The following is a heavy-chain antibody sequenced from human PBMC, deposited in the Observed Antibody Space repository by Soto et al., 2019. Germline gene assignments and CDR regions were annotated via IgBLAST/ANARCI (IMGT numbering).Heavy chain of an antibody. CDR3: VRWGTTGGLDV. CDR2: TSYVGSDK. Sequence: ESGGGVVQPGTSLSVSCVGSRFTFRSYVIHWVRQAPGKGLEWVALTSYVGSDKYYADSVRGRFTISRDNSRNTVDLQMDSLRLEDTALYYCVRWGTTGGLDVWGQGTLVSVSS. CDR1: RFTFRSYV. J-gene: IGHJ1*01. D-gene: IGHD3-16*01. V-gene: IGHV3-30*19.